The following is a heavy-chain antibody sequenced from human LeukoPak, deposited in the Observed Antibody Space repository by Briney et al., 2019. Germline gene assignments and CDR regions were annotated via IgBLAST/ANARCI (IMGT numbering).Heavy chain of an antibody. CDR2: INPNSGGT. J-gene: IGHJ6*03. CDR3: ARDIGIGMYYYYYMDV. CDR1: GYTFTGYY. D-gene: IGHD1-14*01. V-gene: IGHV1-2*02. Sequence: VSVRVSCKASGYTFTGYYMHWVRQAPGQGLEWMGWINPNSGGTNYAQKFQGRVTMTRDTSISTAYMELSRLRSGDTAVYYCARDIGIGMYYYYYMDVWGKGTTVTVSS.